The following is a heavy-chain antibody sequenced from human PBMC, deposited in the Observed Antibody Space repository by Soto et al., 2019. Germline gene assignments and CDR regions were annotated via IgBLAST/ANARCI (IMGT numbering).Heavy chain of an antibody. V-gene: IGHV1-8*01. J-gene: IGHJ5*02. CDR2: MNPNSGNT. Sequence: ASVKVSCKASGYTFASYDINWVRQATGQGLEWMGWMNPNSGNTGYAQKFQGRVTMTRNTSISTAYMELSSLRSEDTAVYYCARGRRGSGSYMPKGYWFDPWGQGTLVTVSS. D-gene: IGHD3-10*01. CDR1: GYTFASYD. CDR3: ARGRRGSGSYMPKGYWFDP.